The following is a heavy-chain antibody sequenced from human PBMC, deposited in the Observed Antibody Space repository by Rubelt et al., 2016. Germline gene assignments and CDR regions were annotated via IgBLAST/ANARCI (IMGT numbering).Heavy chain of an antibody. CDR1: GFAFNYYS. D-gene: IGHD4-17*01. J-gene: IGHJ4*02. Sequence: EVHLAESGGGLVQPGGSLRLSCAASGFAFNYYSMNWVRQAPGKGLEWVSYVTGGGDTVYYADSVKGRFTISRDNARNSLYLQMDSLRDEETAVYYCARDPDGDYDFDYWGQGTLVTVSS. V-gene: IGHV3-48*02. CDR3: ARDPDGDYDFDY. CDR2: VTGGGDTV.